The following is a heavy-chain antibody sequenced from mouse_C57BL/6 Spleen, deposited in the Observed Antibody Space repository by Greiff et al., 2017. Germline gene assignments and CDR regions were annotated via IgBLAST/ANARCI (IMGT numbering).Heavy chain of an antibody. V-gene: IGHV1-52*01. Sequence: QVHVKQPGAELVRPGSSVKLSCKASGYTFTSYWMHWVKQRPIQGLEWIGNIDPSDSETHYNQKFKDKATLTVDKSSSTVYMQLSSLTSEDSAVYYCARGDWYFDDWGQGTTLTVSS. CDR2: IDPSDSET. J-gene: IGHJ2*01. CDR1: GYTFTSYW. CDR3: ARGDWYFDD. D-gene: IGHD3-3*01.